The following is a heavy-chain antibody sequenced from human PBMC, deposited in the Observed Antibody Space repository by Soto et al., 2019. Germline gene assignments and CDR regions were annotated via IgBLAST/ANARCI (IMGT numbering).Heavy chain of an antibody. J-gene: IGHJ4*02. CDR1: GGSISSYY. CDR3: ARAYGDYVFDY. D-gene: IGHD4-17*01. Sequence: PSETLSLTCTVSGGSISSYYWSWIRQPPGKGLEWIGYIYYSGSTNYNPSLKSRVTISVDTSRNQFSLKLSSVTAADTAGYYCARAYGDYVFDYWGQGTLVTVSS. CDR2: IYYSGST. V-gene: IGHV4-59*01.